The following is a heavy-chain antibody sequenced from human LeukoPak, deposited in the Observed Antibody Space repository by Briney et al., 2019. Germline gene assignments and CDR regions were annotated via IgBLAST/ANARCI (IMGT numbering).Heavy chain of an antibody. V-gene: IGHV4-34*01. Sequence: PSETLSLTCAVYGGSFSGYYRSWIRQPPGKGLEWIGEINHSGSTNYNPSLKSRVTISVDTSKNQFSLKLSSVTAADTAVYYCARMPAAAGSYYFDYWGQGTLVTVSS. CDR2: INHSGST. J-gene: IGHJ4*02. D-gene: IGHD6-13*01. CDR3: ARMPAAAGSYYFDY. CDR1: GGSFSGYY.